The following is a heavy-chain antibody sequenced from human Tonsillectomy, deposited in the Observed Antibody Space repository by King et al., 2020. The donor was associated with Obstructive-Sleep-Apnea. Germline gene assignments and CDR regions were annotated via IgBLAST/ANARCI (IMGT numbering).Heavy chain of an antibody. CDR2: INPNSGGT. V-gene: IGHV1-2*02. J-gene: IGHJ4*02. CDR1: GYTFTGYY. Sequence: QLVQSGAEVKKPGASLKVSCKASGYTFTGYYLHWVRQAPGQGLEWMGWINPNSGGTGSAQKFQGRVTMTRDTSISTAYMELSRLKSDDTAVYFCARGGRFDYDVLTGFLNYWGQGTLVTVSS. D-gene: IGHD3-9*01. CDR3: ARGGRFDYDVLTGFLNY.